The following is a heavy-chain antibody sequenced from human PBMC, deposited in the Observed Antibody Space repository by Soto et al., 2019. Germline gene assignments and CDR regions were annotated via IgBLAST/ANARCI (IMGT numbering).Heavy chain of an antibody. CDR1: GWSINTYY. J-gene: IGHJ3*02. CDR2: IYYRANP. Sequence: SETLSLTCTVSGWSINTYYWSWIRQPPGKGLEWIGYIYYRANPNYNPSLKSRVTISQDTSKNQLSLKLSSVTAADTAVYYCAGASTWHPGAFDIWGQGTTVTVSS. D-gene: IGHD5-12*01. CDR3: AGASTWHPGAFDI. V-gene: IGHV4-59*12.